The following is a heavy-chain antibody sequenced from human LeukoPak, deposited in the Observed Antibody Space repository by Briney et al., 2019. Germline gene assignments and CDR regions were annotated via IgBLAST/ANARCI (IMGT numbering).Heavy chain of an antibody. CDR2: IRSKAYGGTT. V-gene: IGHV3-49*04. D-gene: IGHD3-9*01. CDR1: GFTFGDYA. Sequence: GGSLRLSCTASGFTFGDYAMSWVRQAPGKGLEWVGFIRSKAYGGTTEYAASVKGRFTISRDDSKSIAYLQMNSLKTEDTAVYYCTRDSPSPILTGSLYYMDVWGKGTTVTISS. CDR3: TRDSPSPILTGSLYYMDV. J-gene: IGHJ6*03.